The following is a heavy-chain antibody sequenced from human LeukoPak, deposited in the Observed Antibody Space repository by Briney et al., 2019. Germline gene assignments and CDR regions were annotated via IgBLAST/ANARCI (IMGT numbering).Heavy chain of an antibody. CDR1: GFTFSSYS. J-gene: IGHJ4*02. V-gene: IGHV3-21*04. CDR2: ISSSSSYI. CDR3: ARDLQNRGIAVAAADY. D-gene: IGHD6-19*01. Sequence: GGSLRLSCAASGFTFSSYSMNWVRQAPGKGLEWVSSISSSSSYIYYADSVKGRFTISRDNAKNSLYLQMNSLRAEDTAVYYCARDLQNRGIAVAAADYWGQGTLVTVSS.